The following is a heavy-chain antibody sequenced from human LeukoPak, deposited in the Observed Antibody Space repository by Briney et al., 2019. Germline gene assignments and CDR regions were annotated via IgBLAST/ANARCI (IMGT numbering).Heavy chain of an antibody. CDR1: GFIFEYYV. J-gene: IGHJ4*02. CDR2: ISGDGGST. Sequence: PGGSLRLSCAASGFIFEYYVMYWVRQAPGKGLERVSLISGDGGSTSYADSVKGRFTTSRDNSKKSLYLQMNNLRTEDIGLYYCAKDIGSSGAFDYWGQGTLVTVSS. D-gene: IGHD6-19*01. CDR3: AKDIGSSGAFDY. V-gene: IGHV3-43*02.